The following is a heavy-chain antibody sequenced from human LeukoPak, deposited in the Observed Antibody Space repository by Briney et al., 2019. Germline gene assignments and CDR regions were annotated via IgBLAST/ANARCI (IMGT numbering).Heavy chain of an antibody. Sequence: GGSLRLSCAASGFTFSSYAMSWVRQAPGKGLEWVSAISGSGGSTYYADSVKGRFTISRDNSKNTLYLQMNSLRAEDTAVYYCAKADTGSSGWYSRAWFLDYWGQGTLVTVSS. CDR2: ISGSGGST. CDR1: GFTFSSYA. D-gene: IGHD6-19*01. CDR3: AKADTGSSGWYSRAWFLDY. J-gene: IGHJ4*02. V-gene: IGHV3-23*01.